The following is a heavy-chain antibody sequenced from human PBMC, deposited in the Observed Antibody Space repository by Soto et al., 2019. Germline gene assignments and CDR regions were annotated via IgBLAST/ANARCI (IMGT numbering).Heavy chain of an antibody. D-gene: IGHD3-10*01. CDR1: GYSFTSYW. V-gene: IGHV5-51*01. CDR2: IYPGDSDT. J-gene: IGHJ6*03. CDR3: ARRRVSEYYGFGSYVSYYYYMDV. Sequence: GESLKISCKGSGYSFTSYWIGWVRQMPGKGLEWMGIIYPGDSDTRYSPSFQGQVTISADKSISTAYLQWSSLKASDTAMYYCARRRVSEYYGFGSYVSYYYYMDVWGKGTTVTVSS.